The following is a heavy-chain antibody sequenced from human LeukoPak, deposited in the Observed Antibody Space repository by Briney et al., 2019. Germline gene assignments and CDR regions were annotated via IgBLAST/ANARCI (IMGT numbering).Heavy chain of an antibody. D-gene: IGHD3-10*01. V-gene: IGHV1-46*01. J-gene: IGHJ6*02. CDR2: INPSGGST. CDR3: ARCPMVRGYGMDV. CDR1: GYTFTGYY. Sequence: ASVKVSCKASGYTFTGYYMHWVRQAPGQGLEWMGIINPSGGSTSYAQKFQGRVTMTRDTSTSTVYMELSSLRSEDTAVYYCARCPMVRGYGMDVWGQGTTVTVSS.